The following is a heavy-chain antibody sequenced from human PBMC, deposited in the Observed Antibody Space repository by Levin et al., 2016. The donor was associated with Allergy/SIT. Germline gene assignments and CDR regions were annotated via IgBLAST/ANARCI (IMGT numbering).Heavy chain of an antibody. V-gene: IGHV4-39*01. CDR1: GGSISSSSHY. J-gene: IGHJ4*02. CDR2: IYYSGST. D-gene: IGHD1-26*01. CDR3: ARHVGPKIVGATFGMIDY. Sequence: SETLSLTCTVSGGSISSSSHYWGWVRQPPGKGLEWIGTIYYSGSTNYNSSLKSRVTISVDTSKNQFSLRLSSVTAADTAVYYCARHVGPKIVGATFGMIDYWGQGTLVTVSS.